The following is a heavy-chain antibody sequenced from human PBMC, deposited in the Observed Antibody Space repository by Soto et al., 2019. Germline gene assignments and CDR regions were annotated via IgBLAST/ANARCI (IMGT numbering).Heavy chain of an antibody. D-gene: IGHD6-6*01. CDR3: ARVPVPYSSSSRDY. CDR2: INPNSGGT. Sequence: SVKVSCKASGYTFTGYYMHWVRQAPGQGLEWMGWINPNSGGTNYAQKFQGRVTMTRDTSISTAYMELSRLRSDDTAVYYCARVPVPYSSSSRDYWGQGTLVTVSS. CDR1: GYTFTGYY. V-gene: IGHV1-2*02. J-gene: IGHJ4*02.